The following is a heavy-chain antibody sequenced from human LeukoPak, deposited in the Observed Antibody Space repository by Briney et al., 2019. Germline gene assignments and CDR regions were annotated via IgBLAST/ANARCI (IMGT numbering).Heavy chain of an antibody. CDR2: IDYSGST. CDR1: GGSISSSGYY. V-gene: IGHV4-39*01. D-gene: IGHD3-10*01. CDR3: ARGVYGSGSYGYYFDY. Sequence: PSETLSLTCTVSGGSISSSGYYWGWIRQPPGKGLEWIGSIDYSGSTYYNPSLKSRITISVNTSKNHFSLKLTSVTAADTAVYYCARGVYGSGSYGYYFDYWGQGTLVTVSS. J-gene: IGHJ4*02.